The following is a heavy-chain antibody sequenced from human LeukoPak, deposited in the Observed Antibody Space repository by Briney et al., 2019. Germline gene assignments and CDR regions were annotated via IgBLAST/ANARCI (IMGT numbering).Heavy chain of an antibody. Sequence: ASVKVSCKASGYTFTSYHINWVRQATGQGLEWMGWMNPNSGNTGYAQKFQGRVTITRDTSISTAYMELSSLRSDDTAVCYCARQRGVTSLSYYYYMDVWGKGTTVTVSS. CDR3: ARQRGVTSLSYYYYMDV. D-gene: IGHD4-17*01. J-gene: IGHJ6*03. V-gene: IGHV1-8*03. CDR2: MNPNSGNT. CDR1: GYTFTSYH.